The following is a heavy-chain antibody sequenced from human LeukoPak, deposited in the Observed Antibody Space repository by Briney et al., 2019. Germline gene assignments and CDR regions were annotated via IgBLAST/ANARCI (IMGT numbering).Heavy chain of an antibody. CDR2: IWHDGSHK. J-gene: IGHJ4*02. CDR1: GFAFNTYA. Sequence: GRSLRLSCAASGFAFNTYAMHWVRQAPGQGLEWVALIWHDGSHKFYSNSVRGQFAISRDNSKNTVSLQMNNLRPEDTAVYYCEREFFGSEIYPAFWGKGTLVP. V-gene: IGHV3-33*01. CDR3: EREFFGSEIYPAF. D-gene: IGHD3-10*01.